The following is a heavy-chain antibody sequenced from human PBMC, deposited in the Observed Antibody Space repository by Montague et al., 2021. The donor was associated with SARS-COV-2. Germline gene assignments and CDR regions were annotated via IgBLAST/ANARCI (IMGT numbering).Heavy chain of an antibody. J-gene: IGHJ6*02. CDR1: GFTFSSYW. V-gene: IGHV3-7*03. D-gene: IGHD1-26*01. CDR2: IKPDGGEK. CDR3: ARDSRIVGATGGMDV. Sequence: SLRLSCPASGFTFSSYWMSWVRQTPGKGLEWVANIKPDGGEKHYXDSVKGRFTISRDNAKNSLNLQMDSLRAEDTALYYCARDSRIVGATGGMDVWGQGTTVIVSS.